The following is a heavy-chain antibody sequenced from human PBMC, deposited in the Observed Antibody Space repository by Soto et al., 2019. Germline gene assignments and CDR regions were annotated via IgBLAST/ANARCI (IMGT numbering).Heavy chain of an antibody. CDR2: IYYSGST. J-gene: IGHJ6*02. CDR3: ARINSGYDYLYYYGMDV. V-gene: IGHV4-39*01. Sequence: SETLSLTCTVSGGSISSSSYYWGWIRQPPGKWLEWIGSIYYSGSTYYNPSLKSRVTISVDTSKNQFSLKLSSVTAADTAVYYCARINSGYDYLYYYGMDVWGQGTTVTVS. D-gene: IGHD5-12*01. CDR1: GGSISSSSYY.